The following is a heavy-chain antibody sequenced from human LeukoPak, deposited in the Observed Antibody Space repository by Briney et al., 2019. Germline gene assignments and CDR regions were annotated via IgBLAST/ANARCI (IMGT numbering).Heavy chain of an antibody. D-gene: IGHD5-12*01. J-gene: IGHJ4*02. V-gene: IGHV1-8*03. CDR3: ARGRSTGYPYYFEY. CDR1: GYTFTSYD. CDR2: MNPNSGST. Sequence: ASVKVSCKASGYTFTSYDINWVRQATGQGLEWMGWMNPNSGSTGYAQKFQGRVTITRNTSISTAYMELSGLRSGDTAVYYCARGRSTGYPYYFEYWGQGTLVTVSS.